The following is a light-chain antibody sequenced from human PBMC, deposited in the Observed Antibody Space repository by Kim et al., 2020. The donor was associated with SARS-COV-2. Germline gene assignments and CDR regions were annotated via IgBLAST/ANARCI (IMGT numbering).Light chain of an antibody. V-gene: IGLV3-21*04. J-gene: IGLJ2*01. CDR3: QVWDSSSAVV. CDR2: YDT. CDR1: NIGSRS. Sequence: VAPGKTARITCGGNNIGSRSVHWYQQKPGQAPVLVIYYDTDRPSGIPERFSGSNSGNTATPTISRVEAGDEADYYCQVWDSSSAVVFGGGTQLTVL.